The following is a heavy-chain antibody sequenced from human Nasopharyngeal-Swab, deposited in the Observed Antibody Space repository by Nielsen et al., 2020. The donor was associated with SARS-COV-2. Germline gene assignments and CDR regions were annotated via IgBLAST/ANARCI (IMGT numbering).Heavy chain of an antibody. CDR3: AIVEMATMGGQLAYYFDY. D-gene: IGHD5-24*01. CDR1: GGTFSSYA. V-gene: IGHV1-69*13. Sequence: SVQVSCKASGGTFSSYAISWVRQAPGQGLEWMGGIIPIFGTANYAQKFQGRVTITADESTSTAYMELRSLRSEDTAVYYCAIVEMATMGGQLAYYFDYWGQGTLVTVSS. CDR2: IIPIFGTA. J-gene: IGHJ4*02.